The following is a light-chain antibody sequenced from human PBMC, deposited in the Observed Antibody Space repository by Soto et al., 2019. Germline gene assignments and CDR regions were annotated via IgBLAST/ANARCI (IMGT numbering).Light chain of an antibody. CDR1: QDISNY. CDR3: QQHT. CDR2: DAS. J-gene: IGKJ5*01. V-gene: IGKV1-33*01. Sequence: DIQMTQSPSSLSASVGDRVTITCQANQDISNYLNWYHQKPGKAPKLLIYDASKLEKGEPSRFGEKGTGTEYNFNISILQPEDIATYYCQQHTYGQGTRLEIK.